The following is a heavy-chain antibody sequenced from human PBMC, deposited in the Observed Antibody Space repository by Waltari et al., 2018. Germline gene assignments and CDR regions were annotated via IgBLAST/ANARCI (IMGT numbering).Heavy chain of an antibody. CDR2: IKQDGSEK. Sequence: EVQLVESGGGSVQPGGSLRLSCAASGRTLSNYWMNWVRQAPGKGLEWVANIKQDGSEKNYVDSVEGRFSISRDNAQNSLYLQMNSLRAEDTAIYYCVTGLTTVTAKDYFDHWGQGALVTVS. V-gene: IGHV3-7*01. CDR1: GRTLSNYW. D-gene: IGHD4-17*01. CDR3: VTGLTTVTAKDYFDH. J-gene: IGHJ4*02.